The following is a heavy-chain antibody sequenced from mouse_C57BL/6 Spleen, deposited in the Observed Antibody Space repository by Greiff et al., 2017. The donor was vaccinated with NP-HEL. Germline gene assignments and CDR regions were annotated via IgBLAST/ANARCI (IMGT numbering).Heavy chain of an antibody. Sequence: EVKLMESGPGLVKPSQSLSLTCSVTGYSITSGYYWNWIRQFPGNKLEWMGYISYDGSNNYNPSLKNRISITRDTSKNQFFRKLNSVTTEDTATYYCAREFYYGTYYAMDYWGQGTSVTVSS. V-gene: IGHV3-6*01. D-gene: IGHD1-1*01. J-gene: IGHJ4*01. CDR2: ISYDGSN. CDR3: AREFYYGTYYAMDY. CDR1: GYSITSGYY.